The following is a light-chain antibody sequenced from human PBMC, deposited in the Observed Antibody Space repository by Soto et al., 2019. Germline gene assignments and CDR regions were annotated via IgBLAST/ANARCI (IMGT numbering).Light chain of an antibody. CDR2: EVR. J-gene: IGLJ2*01. V-gene: IGLV2-14*01. Sequence: QSALTQPASVSGSPGQSITISCTGTSSDVGGYNYVSWYQQHPGNAPLLMFYEVRNRPSGVSNRFSGSKSGNTASLTISGLQAEDEADYYCSSYTSSSTLVFGGGTKLTVL. CDR1: SSDVGGYNY. CDR3: SSYTSSSTLV.